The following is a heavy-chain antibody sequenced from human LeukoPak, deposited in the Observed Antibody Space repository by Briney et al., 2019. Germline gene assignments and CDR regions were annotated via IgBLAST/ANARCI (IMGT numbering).Heavy chain of an antibody. CDR3: ARGGPYYYYGMDV. Sequence: SETLSLTCTVSGGSISSYYWSWIRQPPGKGLEWIGYIYTSGSTNYNPSLKSRVTMSVDTSKNQFSPKLSSVTAADTAVYYCARGGPYYYYGMDVWGQGTTVTVSS. J-gene: IGHJ6*02. D-gene: IGHD3-16*01. CDR2: IYTSGST. CDR1: GGSISSYY. V-gene: IGHV4-4*09.